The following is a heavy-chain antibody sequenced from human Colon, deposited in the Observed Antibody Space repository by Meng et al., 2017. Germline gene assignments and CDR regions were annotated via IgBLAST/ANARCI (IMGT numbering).Heavy chain of an antibody. CDR2: VYSSGSA. CDR3: ARGVETMIRGVKWYFDL. D-gene: IGHD3-10*01. CDR1: GGDINNYY. V-gene: IGHV4-4*07. J-gene: IGHJ2*01. Sequence: QVQLQESGPGLVKPSETLSLPCTVSGGDINNYYWSWIRQSPGKGLEWLGCVYSSGSAYYSPSLKSRLNMSVDRTKNQLSLKVTSVTAADTAVYYCARGVETMIRGVKWYFDLWGRGALVTVSS.